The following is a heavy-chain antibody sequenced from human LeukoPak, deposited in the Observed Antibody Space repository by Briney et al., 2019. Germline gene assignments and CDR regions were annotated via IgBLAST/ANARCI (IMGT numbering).Heavy chain of an antibody. J-gene: IGHJ5*02. Sequence: PSETLSLTCTVSGGSISSRSYFWGWIRQPPGEGLEWIGTIYYSGSAYYNPSLKSRVTISVDTSNNQFSLKLSSVTAADTAVYYCARHSRPSRNPNNWFDPWGQGTLVTVSS. CDR1: GGSISSRSYF. CDR2: IYYSGSA. CDR3: ARHSRPSRNPNNWFDP. V-gene: IGHV4-39*01. D-gene: IGHD6-13*01.